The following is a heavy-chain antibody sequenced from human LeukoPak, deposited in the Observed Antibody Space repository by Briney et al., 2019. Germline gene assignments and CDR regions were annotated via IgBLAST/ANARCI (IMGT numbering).Heavy chain of an antibody. V-gene: IGHV3-23*01. D-gene: IGHD6-13*01. CDR2: ISGSGGST. CDR3: AKAGEYSSSLYGFVQDY. CDR1: GFTFSSYA. J-gene: IGHJ4*02. Sequence: GGSLRLSCAASGFTFSSYAMSWVRQAPGKGLEWVSAISGSGGSTYYADSVKGRFTISRDNSKNTLYLQMNSLRAEDTAVYYCAKAGEYSSSLYGFVQDYWGQGTLVTVSS.